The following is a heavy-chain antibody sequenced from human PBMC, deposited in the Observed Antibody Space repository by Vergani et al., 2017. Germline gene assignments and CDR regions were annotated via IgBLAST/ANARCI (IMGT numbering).Heavy chain of an antibody. J-gene: IGHJ4*02. CDR3: ARGRRYSSSWPREYYFDY. CDR2: INHSGST. D-gene: IGHD6-13*01. CDR1: GGPFSGYY. Sequence: QVQLQQWGAGLLKPSETLSLTCAVYGGPFSGYYWSWIRQPPGKGLEWIGEINHSGSTNYNPSLKSRVTISVDTSNNQFSLKLSSVTAADTAVYYCARGRRYSSSWPREYYFDYWGQGTLVTVSS. V-gene: IGHV4-34*01.